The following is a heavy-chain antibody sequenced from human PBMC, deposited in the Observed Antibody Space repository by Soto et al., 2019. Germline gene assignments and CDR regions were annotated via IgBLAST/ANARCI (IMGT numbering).Heavy chain of an antibody. CDR1: GGTFSSYA. D-gene: IGHD1-1*01. CDR2: IIPIFGTA. V-gene: IGHV1-69*13. J-gene: IGHJ6*02. CDR3: AREGRDDFSQSPTGMDV. Sequence: SVKVSCKASGGTFSSYAISWVRQAPGQGLEWMGGIIPIFGTANYAQKFQGRVTITADESTSTAYMELGSLRSEDTAVYYCAREGRDDFSQSPTGMDVWGQGTTVTVSS.